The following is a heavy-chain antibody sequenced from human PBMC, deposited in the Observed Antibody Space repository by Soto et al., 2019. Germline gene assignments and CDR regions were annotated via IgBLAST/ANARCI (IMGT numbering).Heavy chain of an antibody. V-gene: IGHV4-59*01. Sequence: SETLSLTCTVSGGSISSYYWSWIRQPPGKGLEWIGYIYYSGSTNYNPSLKSRVTISVDTSKNQFSLKLSSVTAADTAMYYCARDMFEPGSSSSYYYYYYMDVWGKGTTVTVSS. CDR1: GGSISSYY. D-gene: IGHD6-6*01. CDR2: IYYSGST. J-gene: IGHJ6*03. CDR3: ARDMFEPGSSSSYYYYYYMDV.